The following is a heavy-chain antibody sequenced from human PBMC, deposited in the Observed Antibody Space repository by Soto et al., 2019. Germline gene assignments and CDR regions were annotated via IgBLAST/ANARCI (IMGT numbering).Heavy chain of an antibody. CDR1: GYTFTSYG. CDR2: ISAYNGNT. J-gene: IGHJ6*02. CDR3: ARWRLAHYYYYYGMDV. V-gene: IGHV1-18*01. Sequence: GASVKVSCKASGYTFTSYGISWVRQAPGQGLEWMGWISAYNGNTNYAQKLQGRVTMTTDTSTSAAYMELRSLRSDDTAVYYCARWRLAHYYYYYGMDVWGQGTTVTVSS.